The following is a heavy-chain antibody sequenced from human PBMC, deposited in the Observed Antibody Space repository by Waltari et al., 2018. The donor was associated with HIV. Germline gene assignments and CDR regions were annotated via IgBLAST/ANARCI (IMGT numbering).Heavy chain of an antibody. CDR3: TTAMIDY. V-gene: IGHV3-15*01. CDR2: IKSKTDGGTT. D-gene: IGHD3-22*01. CDR1: GFSFTNAW. J-gene: IGHJ4*02. Sequence: EVQLVESGGGLVMPGGSLRLSCAASGFSFTNAWMTWVRQAPGKGLEWVGRIKSKTDGGTTDYAAPVRGRLTISRDDSKNTLYLQMNSLETEDTAVYYCTTAMIDYWGQGTLVTVSS.